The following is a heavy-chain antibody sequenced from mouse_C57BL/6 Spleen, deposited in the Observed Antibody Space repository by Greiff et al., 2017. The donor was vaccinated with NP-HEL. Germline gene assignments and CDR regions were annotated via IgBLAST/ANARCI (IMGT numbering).Heavy chain of an antibody. D-gene: IGHD4-1*01. V-gene: IGHV7-3*01. Sequence: EVKLQESGGGLVQPGGSLSLSCAASGFTFTDYYMSWVRQPPGKALEWLGFIRNKANGYTTEYSASVKGRFTISRDNSQSILYLQMNALRAEDSATYYCARYSKLGRYYAMDYWGQGTSVTVSS. CDR3: ARYSKLGRYYAMDY. J-gene: IGHJ4*01. CDR1: GFTFTDYY. CDR2: IRNKANGYTT.